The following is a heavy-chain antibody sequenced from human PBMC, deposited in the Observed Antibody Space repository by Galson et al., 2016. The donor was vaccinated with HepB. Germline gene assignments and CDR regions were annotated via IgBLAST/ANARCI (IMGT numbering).Heavy chain of an antibody. V-gene: IGHV3-53*05. CDR2: IYSGGSR. J-gene: IGHJ4*02. CDR1: GLTVSANY. D-gene: IGHD7-27*01. CDR3: VKVGHYWGDFDY. Sequence: SLRLSCAASGLTVSANYMSWVRQAPGKGLEWVSVIYSGGSRYYADFVKGRFTISRDTSKKTLYLQMNSLRPEDTAIYYCVKVGHYWGDFDYWGQGTLVTVSS.